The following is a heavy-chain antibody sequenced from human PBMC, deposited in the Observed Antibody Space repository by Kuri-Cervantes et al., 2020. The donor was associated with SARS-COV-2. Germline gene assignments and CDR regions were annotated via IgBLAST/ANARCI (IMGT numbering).Heavy chain of an antibody. Sequence: SGPTLVKPKQPLTLTCTFSGFSLSTSGVGVGWIRQPPGKALEWLALIYWDDDKRYSPSLKSRLTITKDTSKNQVVLTMTNMDPVDTAAYYCAHVHLGSTGGPLGFDYWGQGTLVTVSS. V-gene: IGHV2-5*02. J-gene: IGHJ4*02. D-gene: IGHD7-27*01. CDR2: IYWDDDK. CDR3: AHVHLGSTGGPLGFDY. CDR1: GFSLSTSGVG.